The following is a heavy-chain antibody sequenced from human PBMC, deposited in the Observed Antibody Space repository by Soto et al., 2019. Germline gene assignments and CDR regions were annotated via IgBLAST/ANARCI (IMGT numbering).Heavy chain of an antibody. D-gene: IGHD2-2*01. J-gene: IGHJ4*02. CDR1: GFTFSSYA. CDR3: AKVMVASDIVVVPAALSSYYFDY. V-gene: IGHV3-23*01. Sequence: GGSLRLSCAASGFTFSSYAMSWVRQAPGKGLEWVSAISGSGGSTYYADSVKGRSTISRDNSKNTLYLQMNSLRAEDTAVYYCAKVMVASDIVVVPAALSSYYFDYWGQGTLVTVSS. CDR2: ISGSGGST.